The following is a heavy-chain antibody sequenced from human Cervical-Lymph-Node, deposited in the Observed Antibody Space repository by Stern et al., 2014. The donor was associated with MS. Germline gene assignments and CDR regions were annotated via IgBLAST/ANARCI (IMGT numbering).Heavy chain of an antibody. CDR2: ISAGGDT. D-gene: IGHD6-19*01. V-gene: IGHV1-3*01. CDR3: ASAGGWYEPDY. CDR1: GDSFTTYA. Sequence: QMQLVQSGAEVKKPGASVKVSCKTSGDSFTTYAMHWVRQAPGQRLEWLGWISAGGDTKYSQKFQGRGTITRDASASTAYMEVSGLKSEDTAIYYCASAGGWYEPDYWGQGTLVTVAS. J-gene: IGHJ4*02.